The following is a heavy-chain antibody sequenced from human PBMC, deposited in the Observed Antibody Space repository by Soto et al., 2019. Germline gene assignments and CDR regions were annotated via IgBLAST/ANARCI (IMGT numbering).Heavy chain of an antibody. CDR1: GYTFTSYG. J-gene: IGHJ4*02. CDR3: ARDWFGIDY. V-gene: IGHV1-18*01. Sequence: QVQLVQSGAEVKKPGASVKVSCKASGYTFTSYGISWVRQAPGQGLEWMGWINPYNGNTNYAQKLQGRVTMTTDTSTNTAHMELRSLRSDDTAVYHCARDWFGIDYWGQGTLVTVSS. D-gene: IGHD3-16*01. CDR2: INPYNGNT.